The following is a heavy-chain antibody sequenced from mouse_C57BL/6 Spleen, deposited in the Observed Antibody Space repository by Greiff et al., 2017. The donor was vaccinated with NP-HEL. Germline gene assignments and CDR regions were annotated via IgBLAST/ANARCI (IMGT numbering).Heavy chain of an antibody. J-gene: IGHJ1*03. D-gene: IGHD2-5*01. Sequence: QVQLKESGAELARPGASVKLSCKASGYTFTSYGISWVKQRTGQGLEWIGEIYPRSGNTYYNEKFKGKATLTADKSSSTAYMELRSLTSEDSAVYFCARGGDYSNSLYWYFDVWGTGTTVTVSS. V-gene: IGHV1-81*01. CDR3: ARGGDYSNSLYWYFDV. CDR2: IYPRSGNT. CDR1: GYTFTSYG.